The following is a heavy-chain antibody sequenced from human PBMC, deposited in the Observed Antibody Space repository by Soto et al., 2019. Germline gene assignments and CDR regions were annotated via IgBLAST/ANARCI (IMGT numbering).Heavy chain of an antibody. CDR1: GYTFTNYG. Sequence: QVQLVQSGAEVKKPGASVKVSCKASGYTFTNYGISWVRQAPGQGLEGMGWISAYNVNINYAQKLQGRVTMTTDTSTSTAYMELRIVRSDDTALYDWARSSCGGNCFSSLPIDYSYYGMDVWGQGTTVTVSS. J-gene: IGHJ6*02. CDR3: ARSSCGGNCFSSLPIDYSYYGMDV. CDR2: ISAYNVNI. D-gene: IGHD2-21*02. V-gene: IGHV1-18*01.